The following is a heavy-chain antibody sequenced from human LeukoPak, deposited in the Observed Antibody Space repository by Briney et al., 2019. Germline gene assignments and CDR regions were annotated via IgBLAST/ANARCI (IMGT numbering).Heavy chain of an antibody. Sequence: GASVKVSCKASGYTFTSYGISWVRQAPGQGLEWMGWISAYNGNTNYAQKLQGRVTMTTDTSTSTVYMELSSLRSEDTAVYYCARDQDGSGSYGEYWGQGTLVTVSS. CDR1: GYTFTSYG. J-gene: IGHJ4*02. CDR3: ARDQDGSGSYGEY. V-gene: IGHV1-18*01. CDR2: ISAYNGNT. D-gene: IGHD3-10*01.